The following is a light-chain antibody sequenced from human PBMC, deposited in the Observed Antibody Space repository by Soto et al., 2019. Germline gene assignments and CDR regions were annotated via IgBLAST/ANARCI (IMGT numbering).Light chain of an antibody. V-gene: IGKV3D-20*02. CDR3: HQRHRWPRT. Sequence: DIVLTQSPGTLSLSPGERATLSCRASQIISSTYLGWYQQKPGQAPRLLIYGASSRATGIPGRFSGSGSGTDFTLTITSLEPEDFAFYYCHQRHRWPRTFGQGTKVDIK. CDR1: QIISSTY. J-gene: IGKJ1*01. CDR2: GAS.